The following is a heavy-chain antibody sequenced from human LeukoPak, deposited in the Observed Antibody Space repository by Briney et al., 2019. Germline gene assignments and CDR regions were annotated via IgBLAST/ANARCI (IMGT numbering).Heavy chain of an antibody. Sequence: GGSLRLSCAASGFTFSSYAMSWVRQAPGKGLEWVSYISSSGSTIYYADSVKGRFTISRDNAKNSLYLQMNSLRAEDTAVYYCAREGCSGGSCYYFDYWGQGTLVTVSS. CDR3: AREGCSGGSCYYFDY. CDR2: ISSSGSTI. CDR1: GFTFSSYA. D-gene: IGHD2-15*01. V-gene: IGHV3-48*04. J-gene: IGHJ4*02.